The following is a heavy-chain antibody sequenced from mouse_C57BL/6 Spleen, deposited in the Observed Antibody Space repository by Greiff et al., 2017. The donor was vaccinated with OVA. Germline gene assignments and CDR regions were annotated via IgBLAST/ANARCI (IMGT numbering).Heavy chain of an antibody. CDR1: GYTFTNYW. D-gene: IGHD1-1*01. CDR3: AREDYGSTHAMDY. Sequence: QVQLQQSGAELVRPGTSVKMSCKASGYTFTNYWIGWAKQRPGHGLEWIGDIYPGGGYTNYNEKFKGKATLTADKSSSTAYMQFSSLTSEDSAIYYCAREDYGSTHAMDYWGQGTSVTVSS. V-gene: IGHV1-63*01. J-gene: IGHJ4*01. CDR2: IYPGGGYT.